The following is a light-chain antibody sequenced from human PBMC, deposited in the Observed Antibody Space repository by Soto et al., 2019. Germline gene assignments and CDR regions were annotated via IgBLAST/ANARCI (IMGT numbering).Light chain of an antibody. CDR2: DVR. CDR1: STDAGHYDNY. V-gene: IGLV2-14*03. Sequence: QSALTQPASVSGSPGQSITISCTGTSTDAGHYDNYVSWYQHHPGKAPKLLIYDVRNRPSVVSNRFSGFKSGNTASLTISGLQAEDEAEYYCGSYTNSNTVIFGGGTKLTVL. CDR3: GSYTNSNTVI. J-gene: IGLJ2*01.